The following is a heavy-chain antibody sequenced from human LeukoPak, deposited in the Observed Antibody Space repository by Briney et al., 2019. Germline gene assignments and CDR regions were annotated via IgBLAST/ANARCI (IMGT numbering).Heavy chain of an antibody. CDR2: ISSNGGST. CDR3: AKDRDYSAYYFDY. CDR1: GFTFSSYA. J-gene: IGHJ4*02. V-gene: IGHV3-64*01. Sequence: SGGSLRLSCAASGFTFSSYAMHWVRQAPGKGLEYVSAISSNGGSTYYANSVKGRFTISRDNSKNTLYLQMNSLRAEDTAVYYCAKDRDYSAYYFDYWGQGTLVTVSS. D-gene: IGHD4-11*01.